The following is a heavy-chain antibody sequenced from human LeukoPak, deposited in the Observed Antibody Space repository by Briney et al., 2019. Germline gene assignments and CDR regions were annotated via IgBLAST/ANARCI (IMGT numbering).Heavy chain of an antibody. CDR3: ARRGELGYCSGGSCYGY. J-gene: IGHJ4*02. V-gene: IGHV4-34*01. D-gene: IGHD2-15*01. CDR2: INHSEST. Sequence: WETLSLTCAVYGGSFSGYYWSWIRQPPGKGLEWIGEINHSESTNYNPSLKSRVTISVDTSKNQFSLKLSSVTAADTAVYYCARRGELGYCSGGSCYGYWGPGTLVTVSS. CDR1: GGSFSGYY.